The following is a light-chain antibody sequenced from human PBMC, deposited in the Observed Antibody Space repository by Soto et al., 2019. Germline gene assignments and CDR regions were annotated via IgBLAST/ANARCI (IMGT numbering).Light chain of an antibody. CDR2: EVS. CDR3: CSYAGSSTLYV. CDR1: SSDVGVYNL. V-gene: IGLV2-23*02. J-gene: IGLJ1*01. Sequence: SALTQPASVSGSPGQSITISCTGTSSDVGVYNLVSWYQQHPGKAPKLMIYEVSKRPSGVSNRFSGSKSGNTASLTVSGLQAEDEADYYCCSYAGSSTLYVFGTGTKLTVL.